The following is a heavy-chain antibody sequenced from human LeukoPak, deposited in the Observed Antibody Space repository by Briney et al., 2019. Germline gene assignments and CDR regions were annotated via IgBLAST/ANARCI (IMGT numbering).Heavy chain of an antibody. CDR1: GGTFSSYA. V-gene: IGHV1-69*04. J-gene: IGHJ6*02. D-gene: IGHD5-12*01. CDR3: ARDPFVATIRDYYYYGMDV. CDR2: IIPILGIA. Sequence: SVKVSCKASGGTFSSYAISWVRQAPGQGLEWMGRIIPILGIANYAQKFQGRVTITADKSTSTAYVELSSLRSEDTAVYYCARDPFVATIRDYYYYGMDVWGQGTTVTVSS.